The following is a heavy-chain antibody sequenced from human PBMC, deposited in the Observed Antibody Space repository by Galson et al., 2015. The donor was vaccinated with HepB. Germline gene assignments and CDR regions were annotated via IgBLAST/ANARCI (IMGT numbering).Heavy chain of an antibody. J-gene: IGHJ6*03. V-gene: IGHV3-33*01. CDR2: IWYDGSNK. CDR3: ARGAGYYYYYMDV. CDR1: GFTFSSYG. Sequence: SLRLSCAASGFTFSSYGMHWVRQAPGKGLEWVAVIWYDGSNKYYADSVKGRFTISRDNSKNTLYLQMNSLRAEDTAVYYCARGAGYYYYYMDVWGKGTTVTVSS.